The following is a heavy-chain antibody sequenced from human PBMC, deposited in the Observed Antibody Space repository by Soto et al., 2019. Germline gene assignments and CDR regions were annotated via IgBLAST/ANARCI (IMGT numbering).Heavy chain of an antibody. Sequence: EVQLVESGEGLVQPGGSLRLSCAGSGFTFSNYEMHWVRQAPGKGLEDVSTISSDGGSTYYADSVKGRFTISRDNSKSALYLHMCSLKVEDMAMYYCERASQAVGCYSDYWGQGTLVTFSS. CDR3: ERASQAVGCYSDY. CDR2: ISSDGGST. CDR1: GFTFSNYE. D-gene: IGHD2-21*01. J-gene: IGHJ4*02. V-gene: IGHV3-64*02.